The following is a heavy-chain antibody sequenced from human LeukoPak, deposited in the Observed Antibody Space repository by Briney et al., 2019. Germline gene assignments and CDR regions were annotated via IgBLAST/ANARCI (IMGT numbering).Heavy chain of an antibody. CDR2: IYSGGNT. D-gene: IGHD2-15*01. Sequence: TGGSLRLSCAASGFTVSSNYMSWVRQAPGKGLEWVSVIYSGGNTYHADSVKGRFTISRDNSKNMLYLQMNSLRVEDTGIYSCVRDIYCSGGSCIHYWGQGTLVTVSS. CDR3: VRDIYCSGGSCIHY. V-gene: IGHV3-66*01. J-gene: IGHJ4*02. CDR1: GFTVSSNY.